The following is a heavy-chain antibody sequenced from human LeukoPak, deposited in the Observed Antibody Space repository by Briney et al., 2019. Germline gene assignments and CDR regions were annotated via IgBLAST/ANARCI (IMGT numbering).Heavy chain of an antibody. Sequence: GGSLRLSCAVSGFTFSGFWMSWSRQAPGKGLEWVASINSNGSEGYYADVVKGRFTISRDNAKNSLYLQINSLRAEDTAVYYCARSSYSSSSSVWGQGTTVTVSS. J-gene: IGHJ6*02. CDR2: INSNGSEG. D-gene: IGHD6-6*01. CDR3: ARSSYSSSSSV. CDR1: GFTFSGFW. V-gene: IGHV3-7*03.